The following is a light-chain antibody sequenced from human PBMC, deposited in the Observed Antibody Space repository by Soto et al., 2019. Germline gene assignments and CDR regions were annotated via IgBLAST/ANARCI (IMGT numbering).Light chain of an antibody. V-gene: IGKV3-15*01. Sequence: MTHSPATLPASVGDRVTITCRASQSLNSLLAWYQHKPGQAPRLLTYGASTRATGIPARFSGSGSGTEFTLTISSLQPEDFAVYYCQQYYNWPRTFGQGTKVDI. CDR1: QSLNSL. J-gene: IGKJ1*01. CDR2: GAS. CDR3: QQYYNWPRT.